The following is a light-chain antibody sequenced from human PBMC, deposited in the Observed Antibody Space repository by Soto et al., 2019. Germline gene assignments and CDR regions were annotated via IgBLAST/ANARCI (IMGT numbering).Light chain of an antibody. CDR1: SSDVGGYNY. CDR2: DVT. V-gene: IGLV2-8*01. Sequence: QSALTQPPSASGSSGQSVTISCTGTSSDVGGYNYVSWYQQHPGKAPKLMIYDVTKRPSGVPDRFSGSKSGNTASLTVSGLQAEDEAEYYCTAYAGSNYVAIGGGTKLTVL. J-gene: IGLJ2*01. CDR3: TAYAGSNYVA.